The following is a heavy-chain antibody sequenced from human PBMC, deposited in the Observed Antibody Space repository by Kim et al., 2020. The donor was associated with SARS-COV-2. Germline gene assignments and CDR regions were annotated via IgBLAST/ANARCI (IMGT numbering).Heavy chain of an antibody. CDR2: INPNSGGT. V-gene: IGHV1-2*06. Sequence: ASVKVSCKASGYTFTGYYMHWVRQAPGQGLEWMGRINPNSGGTNYAQKFQGRVTMTRDTSISTAYMELSRLRSDDTAVYYCARGRRIFVVVTAANPPDYWGQGTLVTVSS. CDR1: GYTFTGYY. CDR3: ARGRRIFVVVTAANPPDY. J-gene: IGHJ4*02. D-gene: IGHD2-21*02.